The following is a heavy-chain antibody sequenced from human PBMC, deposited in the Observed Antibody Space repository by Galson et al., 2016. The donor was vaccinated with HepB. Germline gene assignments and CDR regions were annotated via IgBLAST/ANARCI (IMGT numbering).Heavy chain of an antibody. V-gene: IGHV4-39*01. D-gene: IGHD6-13*01. Sequence: SETLSLTCTVSGDSLSNVGRHWGWFRQSPRMGLEYIGSIHSSGTSYYNPSLTRRVTVSADTSRNQFFLSLTSVTAADTAVYYCVRLGTAAAVANRRGSPYWSQGTRVTVSS. CDR2: IHSSGTS. CDR1: GDSLSNVGRH. J-gene: IGHJ4*02. CDR3: VRLGTAAAVANRRGSPY.